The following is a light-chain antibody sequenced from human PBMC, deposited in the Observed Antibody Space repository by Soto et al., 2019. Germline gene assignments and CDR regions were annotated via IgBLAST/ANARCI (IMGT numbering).Light chain of an antibody. J-gene: IGKJ1*01. V-gene: IGKV3-20*01. CDR3: QQYGRSTRT. Sequence: EIVLTQSPGTLSVSPGERATLSCRASQSVSRYLAWYQQKPGQAPRLLIYDASNRATGIPDRFSGSGSGTDFTLTISRLENEDFAVYYCQQYGRSTRTFGQGTKVDIK. CDR1: QSVSRY. CDR2: DAS.